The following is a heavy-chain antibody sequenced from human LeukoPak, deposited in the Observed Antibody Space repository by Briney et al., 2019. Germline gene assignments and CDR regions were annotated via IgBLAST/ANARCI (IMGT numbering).Heavy chain of an antibody. D-gene: IGHD3-3*01. CDR1: GFTFRTYS. V-gene: IGHV3-48*01. CDR3: AREGIFGVVTPTGFYMDV. J-gene: IGHJ6*03. CDR2: ISGSSHFI. Sequence: GGSLRLSCAASGFTFRTYSINWVRQAPGKGLEWVSSISGSSHFIYYAESVKGRFTISRDNAKNSVYLQLSSLRAEDTAVYYCAREGIFGVVTPTGFYMDVWGKGTTVTVSS.